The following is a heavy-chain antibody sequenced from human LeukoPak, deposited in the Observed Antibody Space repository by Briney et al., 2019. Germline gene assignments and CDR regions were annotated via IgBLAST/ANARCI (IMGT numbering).Heavy chain of an antibody. CDR3: ASMPPRMVAYYYYGMDV. Sequence: SETLSLTCAVYGGSFSGYYWSWIRQPPGKGLEWIGEINHSGSTNYNPSLKSRVTISVDTSKNQFSLKLSSVTAADTAVYYCASMPPRMVAYYYYGMDVWGQGTTVTVSS. CDR1: GGSFSGYY. V-gene: IGHV4-34*01. CDR2: INHSGST. J-gene: IGHJ6*02. D-gene: IGHD2-15*01.